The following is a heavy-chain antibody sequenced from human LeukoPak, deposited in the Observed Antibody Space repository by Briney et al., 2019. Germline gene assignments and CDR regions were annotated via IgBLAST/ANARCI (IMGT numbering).Heavy chain of an antibody. J-gene: IGHJ4*02. CDR2: MDPTGSQK. CDR1: QFTFNGSW. V-gene: IGHV3-7*01. Sequence: GGSLRLSCADSQFTFNGSWMNWVRQAPGKGLEWVANMDPTGSQKRYVDSVRGRFTISKDNPGASVYLDMHSLRAEDTAIYYCAIWTSGNYWGQGTLVTVYS. CDR3: AIWTSGNY. D-gene: IGHD1-1*01.